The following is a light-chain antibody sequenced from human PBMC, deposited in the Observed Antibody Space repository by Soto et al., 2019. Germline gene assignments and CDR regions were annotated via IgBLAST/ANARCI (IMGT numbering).Light chain of an antibody. J-gene: IGKJ4*01. CDR3: QQYGVTPPNT. CDR1: QSVTSSS. V-gene: IGKV3-20*01. CDR2: GAS. Sequence: EIVLTQLPCTLSLSPGERATLSCRASQSVTSSSLAWYQQKVGRAPRVLIYGASNRATGIPDRFSGSGSGTDFTLTITRLEPEDFALYYCQQYGVTPPNTFGGGTKVDIK.